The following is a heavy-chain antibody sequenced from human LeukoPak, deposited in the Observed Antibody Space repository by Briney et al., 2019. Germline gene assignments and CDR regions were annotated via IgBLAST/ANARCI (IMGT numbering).Heavy chain of an antibody. CDR1: GFTFSSYA. V-gene: IGHV3-64*01. Sequence: PGGSLRLSCAASGFTFSSYAMHWVRQAPGKGLEYVSAISSNGGSTYYANSVKGRFTISRDNSKNTLYLQMGSLRAEDMAVHYCARDGPVDTAMVTFRYFDYWGQGTLVTVSS. D-gene: IGHD5-18*01. CDR3: ARDGPVDTAMVTFRYFDY. CDR2: ISSNGGST. J-gene: IGHJ4*02.